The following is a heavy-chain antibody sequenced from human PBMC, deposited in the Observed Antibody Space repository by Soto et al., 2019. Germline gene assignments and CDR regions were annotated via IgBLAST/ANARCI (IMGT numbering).Heavy chain of an antibody. CDR1: GFTFSSYA. J-gene: IGHJ4*02. CDR3: AKNLLEYYDYVWGSYLLCYFDY. V-gene: IGHV3-23*01. CDR2: ISGSGGST. Sequence: PGGSLRLSCAASGFTFSSYAMSWVRQAPGKGLEWVSAISGSGGSTYYADSVKGRFTISRDNSKNTLYLQMNSLRAEDTAVYYCAKNLLEYYDYVWGSYLLCYFDYWGQGTLVTVSS. D-gene: IGHD3-16*02.